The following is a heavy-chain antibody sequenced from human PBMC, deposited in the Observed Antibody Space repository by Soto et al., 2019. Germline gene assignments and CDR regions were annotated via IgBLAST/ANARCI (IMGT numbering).Heavy chain of an antibody. J-gene: IGHJ3*02. CDR1: GGSISSSNW. V-gene: IGHV4-4*02. CDR3: ARATRYYDYIWGSYRMTHWSPDAFDI. Sequence: SETLSLTCAVSGGSISSSNWWSRVRQPPGKGLEWIGEIYHSGSTNYNPSLKSRVTISVDTSKNQFSLKLSSVTAADTAVYYCARATRYYDYIWGSYRMTHWSPDAFDIWGQGTMVTVSS. CDR2: IYHSGST. D-gene: IGHD3-16*02.